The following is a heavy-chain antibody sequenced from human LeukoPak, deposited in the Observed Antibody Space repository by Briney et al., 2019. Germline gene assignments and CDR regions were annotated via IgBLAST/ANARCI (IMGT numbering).Heavy chain of an antibody. CDR3: ARVLFSMVRGVIPVPYYFDY. Sequence: ASVKVSCKASGYTFTSYGISWVRQAPGQGLEWMGWISAYNGNTSYAQKLQGRVTMTTDTSTSTAYMELRSLRSDDTAVYYCARVLFSMVRGVIPVPYYFDYWGQGTLVTVSS. D-gene: IGHD3-10*01. CDR1: GYTFTSYG. V-gene: IGHV1-18*01. J-gene: IGHJ4*02. CDR2: ISAYNGNT.